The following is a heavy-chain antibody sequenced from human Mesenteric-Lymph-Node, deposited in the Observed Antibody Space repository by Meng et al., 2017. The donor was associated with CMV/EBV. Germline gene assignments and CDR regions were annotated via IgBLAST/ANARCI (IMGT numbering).Heavy chain of an antibody. Sequence: SETLSLTCAVSGGSISSSNWWSWVRQPPGKGLEWIGEIYHSGSTNYNPSLKSRVTISVDKSKNQFSLKLSSVTAADTAVYFCGRETYYYDSSGYKDHWGQGTLVTVSS. CDR3: GRETYYYDSSGYKDH. CDR2: IYHSGST. D-gene: IGHD3-22*01. CDR1: GGSISSSNW. J-gene: IGHJ4*02. V-gene: IGHV4-4*02.